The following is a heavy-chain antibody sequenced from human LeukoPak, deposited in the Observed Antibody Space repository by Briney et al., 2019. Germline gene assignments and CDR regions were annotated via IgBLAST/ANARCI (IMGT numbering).Heavy chain of an antibody. CDR1: GFTFSNAW. V-gene: IGHV3-15*01. Sequence: PGRSLRLSCAASGFTFSNAWMSWVRQAPGKGLEWVGRIKSKTDGGTTDYAAPVKGRFTISRDDSKNTLYLQMNSLKTEDTAVYYCTTDFHRITISGVVILFDYWGQGTLVTVSS. D-gene: IGHD3-3*01. J-gene: IGHJ4*02. CDR3: TTDFHRITISGVVILFDY. CDR2: IKSKTDGGTT.